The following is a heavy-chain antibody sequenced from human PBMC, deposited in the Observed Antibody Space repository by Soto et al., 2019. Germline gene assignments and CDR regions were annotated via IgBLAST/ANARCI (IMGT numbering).Heavy chain of an antibody. D-gene: IGHD3-10*01. CDR2: ISYDGINK. CDR3: AKDRGLSFSFYGLDV. Sequence: QVQLVESGGGVVQPGTSLRRYCQASGFTLSDYGMHWVRQAPGKGLEWVAVISYDGINKYYADSVKGRFTISRDNSNKPAYLDMNSLRAEDTAVYYWAKDRGLSFSFYGLDVWGQGTTVTVSS. CDR1: GFTLSDYG. V-gene: IGHV3-30*18. J-gene: IGHJ6*02.